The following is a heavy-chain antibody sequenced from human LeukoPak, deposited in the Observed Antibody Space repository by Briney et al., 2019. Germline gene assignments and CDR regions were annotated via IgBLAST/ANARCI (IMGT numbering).Heavy chain of an antibody. Sequence: GGSLRLSCAASGFTFSTYSMNWVRQAPGKGLEWVSYISGSSGTIYYADSVKGRFTISRDNAKNSLYLQMNSLRAEDTAVYYCARRSEFGVSCCMDVWGKG. J-gene: IGHJ6*03. V-gene: IGHV3-48*04. CDR1: GFTFSTYS. CDR2: ISGSSGTI. D-gene: IGHD2-2*01. CDR3: ARRSEFGVSCCMDV.